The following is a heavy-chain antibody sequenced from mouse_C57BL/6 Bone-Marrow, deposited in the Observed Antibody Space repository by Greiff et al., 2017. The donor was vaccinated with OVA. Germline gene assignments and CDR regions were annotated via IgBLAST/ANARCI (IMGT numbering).Heavy chain of an antibody. D-gene: IGHD2-4*01. J-gene: IGHJ4*01. Sequence: QVQLQQPGAELVRPGSSVKLSCKASGYTFTSYWMHWVKQRPIQGLEWIGNIDPSDSETHYNQKFKDKATLTVDKSSSTAYMQLSSLTSEDSAVYYCARFPDYDGYAMDYWGQGTSVTVSS. CDR2: IDPSDSET. CDR1: GYTFTSYW. CDR3: ARFPDYDGYAMDY. V-gene: IGHV1-52*01.